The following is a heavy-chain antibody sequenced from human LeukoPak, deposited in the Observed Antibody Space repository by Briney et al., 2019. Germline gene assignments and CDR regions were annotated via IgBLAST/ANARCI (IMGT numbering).Heavy chain of an antibody. CDR1: GYTFTSYD. V-gene: IGHV1-8*03. CDR3: ARGGAAGTEAVLN. D-gene: IGHD6-13*01. Sequence: ASVKVSCKASGYTFTSYDINWVRQATGQGLEWMGWMNPNSGNTGYAQKSQGRVAITRNTSISTAYMELSSLRSEDTAVYYCARGGAAGTEAVLNWGQGTLVTVSS. CDR2: MNPNSGNT. J-gene: IGHJ4*02.